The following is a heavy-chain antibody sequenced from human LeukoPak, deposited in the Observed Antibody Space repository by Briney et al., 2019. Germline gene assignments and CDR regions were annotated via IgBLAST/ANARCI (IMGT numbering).Heavy chain of an antibody. Sequence: PGRSLRLSCAASGFAFSTYAMHWVRQAPGKGLEWVAVISHDGSSKYYADSVKGRFTISRDNSKNTLYLQMNSLRAEDTAVYYCARDTGDSSVAEYFQHWGQGTLVTVSS. J-gene: IGHJ1*01. CDR1: GFAFSTYA. CDR2: ISHDGSSK. D-gene: IGHD3-22*01. V-gene: IGHV3-30*01. CDR3: ARDTGDSSVAEYFQH.